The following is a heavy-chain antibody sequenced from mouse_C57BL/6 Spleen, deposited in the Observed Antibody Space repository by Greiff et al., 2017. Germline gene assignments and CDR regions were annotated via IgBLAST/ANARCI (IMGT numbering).Heavy chain of an antibody. J-gene: IGHJ2*01. D-gene: IGHD1-1*01. V-gene: IGHV1-50*01. Sequence: QVQLQQPGAELVKPGASVKLSCKASGYTFTSYWLQWVKPRPGQGLEWIGEIDPSDSYTNYTQTFTGKATLTVDPSSSTAYMQLSSLTSEDSAVEYGARYGDYDSDYWGQGTTLTGSS. CDR3: ARYGDYDSDY. CDR1: GYTFTSYW. CDR2: IDPSDSYT.